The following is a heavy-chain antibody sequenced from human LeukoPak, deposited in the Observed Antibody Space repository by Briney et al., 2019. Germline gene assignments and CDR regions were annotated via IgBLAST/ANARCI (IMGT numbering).Heavy chain of an antibody. CDR1: GGSISSSSYY. CDR2: IYYSGST. CDR3: ASENSSGWYGDDY. D-gene: IGHD6-19*01. Sequence: SETLSLTCTVSGGSISSSSYYWGWIRQPPGKGLEWIGSIYYSGSTYYNPSLKSRVTISVDTSKNQFSLKLSSVTAADTAVYYCASENSSGWYGDDYWGQGTLVTVSS. J-gene: IGHJ4*02. V-gene: IGHV4-39*07.